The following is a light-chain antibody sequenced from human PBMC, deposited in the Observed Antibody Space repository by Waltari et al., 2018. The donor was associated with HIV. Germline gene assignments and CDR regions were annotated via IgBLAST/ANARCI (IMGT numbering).Light chain of an antibody. J-gene: IGLJ2*01. Sequence: SVLTQPASMSGSLGQSITISCLGRSNDVGGFNYVSWYQPSPDKAPRLVIYAFSNRPAVVSGRFSGSNSGSAASLTISGLQPEDEADYYCCSYSSSGTVLFGGGTRLTVL. CDR3: CSYSSSGTVL. CDR2: AFS. V-gene: IGLV2-14*03. CDR1: SNDVGGFNY.